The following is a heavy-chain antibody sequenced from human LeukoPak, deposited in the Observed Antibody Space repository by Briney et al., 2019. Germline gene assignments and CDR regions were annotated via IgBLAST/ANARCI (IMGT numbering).Heavy chain of an antibody. Sequence: PGGSLRLSCAASGFTFSSYNMNWVRQAPGKGLEWVSCISSGSSTIYYADSVKGRFTISRDNAKNSLYLQMNSLRDEDTAVYYCACTRGSNYGIDYWGQGTLGTVSS. D-gene: IGHD1-26*01. V-gene: IGHV3-48*02. CDR3: ACTRGSNYGIDY. CDR1: GFTFSSYN. J-gene: IGHJ4*02. CDR2: ISSGSSTI.